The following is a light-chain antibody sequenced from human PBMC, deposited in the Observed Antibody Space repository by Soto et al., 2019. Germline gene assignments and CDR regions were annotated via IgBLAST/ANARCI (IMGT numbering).Light chain of an antibody. CDR1: QIVFYSPTNKNN. J-gene: IGKJ1*01. V-gene: IGKV4-1*01. CDR3: QKYNSAPWT. CDR2: WAS. Sequence: IVMTQSTDSLAVSLGERATINCRSSQIVFYSPTNKNNLAWYQQKPGQPPKLLIYWASTRQSGVPERFSGSGSGTDFTLTISSLQPEDVATYYCQKYNSAPWTFGQGTKVDI.